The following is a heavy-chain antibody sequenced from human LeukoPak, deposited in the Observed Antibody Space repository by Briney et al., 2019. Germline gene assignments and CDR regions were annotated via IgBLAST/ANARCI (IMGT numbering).Heavy chain of an antibody. CDR2: ISSSSSYI. CDR3: ARGATVMENYYYYYMDV. D-gene: IGHD4-17*01. J-gene: IGHJ6*03. CDR1: GFAFSSYG. Sequence: PGGSLRLSCAASGFAFSSYGMNWVRQAPGKGLEWVSFISSSSSYIYYADSVKGRFTISRDNAKNSLYLQMNSLRAEDTAVYYCARGATVMENYYYYYMDVWGKGTTVTISS. V-gene: IGHV3-21*01.